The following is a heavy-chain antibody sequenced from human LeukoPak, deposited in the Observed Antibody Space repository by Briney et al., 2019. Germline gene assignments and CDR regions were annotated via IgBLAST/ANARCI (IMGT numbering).Heavy chain of an antibody. CDR2: ISYDGSNK. CDR3: ARGGSGES. CDR1: GFTFSSYA. V-gene: IGHV3-30*04. Sequence: GGSLRLSCAASGFTFSSYAMHWVRQAPGKGLEWVAVISYDGSNKYYADSVKGRFTISRDNSKNTLYLQMNSLRAEDTAVYYCARGGSGESWGQGTLVTVSS. J-gene: IGHJ5*02. D-gene: IGHD3-16*01.